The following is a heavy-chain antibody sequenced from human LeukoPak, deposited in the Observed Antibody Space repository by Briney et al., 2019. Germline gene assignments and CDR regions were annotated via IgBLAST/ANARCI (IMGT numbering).Heavy chain of an antibody. V-gene: IGHV3-9*01. D-gene: IGHD3-9*01. CDR1: GFTFDDYA. Sequence: GRSLRVSCAASGFTFDDYAMHWVRQAPGKGLEWVSGISWNSGSIGYADSVKGRFTISRDNAKNSLYLQMNSLRAEDTALYYCAKDQGYDLLTGYYGGGYFDYWGQETLVTVSS. J-gene: IGHJ4*02. CDR3: AKDQGYDLLTGYYGGGYFDY. CDR2: ISWNSGSI.